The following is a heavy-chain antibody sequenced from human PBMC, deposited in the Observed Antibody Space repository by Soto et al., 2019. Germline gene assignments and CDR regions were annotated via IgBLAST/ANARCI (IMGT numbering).Heavy chain of an antibody. J-gene: IGHJ3*02. CDR1: GYTFTSYA. D-gene: IGHD6-13*01. CDR2: INAGNGNT. Sequence: GASVKVSCKASGYTFTSYAMHWVRQAPGQRLEWMGWINAGNGNTKYSQKFQGRVTITRDTSASTAYMELSSLRSEDTAVYYCASLTGYSSSWFNDAFDIWGQGTIVTVSS. V-gene: IGHV1-3*01. CDR3: ASLTGYSSSWFNDAFDI.